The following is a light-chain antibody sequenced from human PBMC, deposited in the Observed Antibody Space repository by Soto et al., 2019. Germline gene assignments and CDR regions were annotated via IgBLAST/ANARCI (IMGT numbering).Light chain of an antibody. CDR1: QSVSSN. CDR3: QQYNNWPRT. Sequence: EIVMTQSPATLSVSPGERATLSCRASQSVSSNLAWYQQKPGQAPRLLIYGASTRATGIPARFSGSGSGTGCTLTLSSLQSEDFAVYYCQQYNNWPRTFGQGTKVEIK. J-gene: IGKJ1*01. CDR2: GAS. V-gene: IGKV3-15*01.